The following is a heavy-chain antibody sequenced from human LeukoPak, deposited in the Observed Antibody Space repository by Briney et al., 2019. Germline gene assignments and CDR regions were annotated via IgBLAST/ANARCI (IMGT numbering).Heavy chain of an antibody. Sequence: ASVKVSCEASGYTFTGYYMHWVRQAPGQGLEWMGWINPNSGGTDYAQKFQGRVTMTRNTSISTAYMELSSLRSEDTAVYYCARHAKIIGFDPWGQGTLVTVSS. V-gene: IGHV1-2*02. CDR3: ARHAKIIGFDP. J-gene: IGHJ5*02. CDR1: GYTFTGYY. CDR2: INPNSGGT.